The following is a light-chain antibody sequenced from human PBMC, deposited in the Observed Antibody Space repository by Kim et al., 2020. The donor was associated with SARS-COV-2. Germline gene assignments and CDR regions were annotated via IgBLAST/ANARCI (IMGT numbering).Light chain of an antibody. Sequence: GRTATISCTGRSGSITSNYVQWYQQSPGSAPTTVIYEDNQRPSGVPDRFSGSIDSSSNSASLTISGLKTEDEADYYCQSYDSSNWVFGGGTQLTVL. CDR2: EDN. CDR1: SGSITSNY. CDR3: QSYDSSNWV. J-gene: IGLJ3*02. V-gene: IGLV6-57*02.